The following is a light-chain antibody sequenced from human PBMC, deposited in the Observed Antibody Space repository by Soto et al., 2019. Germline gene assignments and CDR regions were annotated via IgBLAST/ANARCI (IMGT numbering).Light chain of an antibody. CDR1: QSVSIH. V-gene: IGKV3-15*01. CDR2: DTS. Sequence: ETVMTQSPGTLSVSLGERSTLSFISSQSVSIHLAWYQQKPGQAPRLLIYDTSTRATGIPARFSGSGSGTEFTLTISSLQSEDFAVYYCQQYSNWPPITFGQGTRLEIK. CDR3: QQYSNWPPIT. J-gene: IGKJ5*01.